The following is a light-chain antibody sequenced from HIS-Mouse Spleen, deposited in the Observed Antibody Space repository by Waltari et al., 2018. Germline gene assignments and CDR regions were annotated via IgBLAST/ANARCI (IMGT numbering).Light chain of an antibody. CDR2: KDS. CDR3: QSADSSGTYV. V-gene: IGLV3-25*03. J-gene: IGLJ2*01. Sequence: SYELTQPPSVSVSPGQTARITCSGDALPKQYAYWYQQKPGQAPVLVIYKDSERPSGIPERFSGSSSVTTVTLTISGVQAEDEADYYCQSADSSGTYVFGGGTKLTVL. CDR1: ALPKQY.